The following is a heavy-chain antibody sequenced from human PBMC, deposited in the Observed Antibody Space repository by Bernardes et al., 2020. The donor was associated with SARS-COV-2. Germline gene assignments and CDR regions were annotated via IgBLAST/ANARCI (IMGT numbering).Heavy chain of an antibody. D-gene: IGHD6-25*01. CDR1: GGSISSSSYY. CDR2: IYYSGST. CDR3: AYKVGQRNWYFDL. V-gene: IGHV4-39*07. Sequence: SETLSLTCTVSGGSISSSSYYWGWIRQPPGKGLEWIGSIYYSGSTYYNPSLKSRVTISVDTSKNQFSLKLSSVTAADTAVYYCAYKVGQRNWYFDLWGRGTLVTVSS. J-gene: IGHJ2*01.